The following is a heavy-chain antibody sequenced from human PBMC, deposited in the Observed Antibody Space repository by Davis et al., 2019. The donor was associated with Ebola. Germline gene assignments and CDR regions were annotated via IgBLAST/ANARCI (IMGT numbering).Heavy chain of an antibody. V-gene: IGHV4-31*03. CDR2: IYYSGST. CDR3: ARWRINDFWSGYLAHYYGMDV. CDR1: GGSISSGGYY. D-gene: IGHD3-3*01. J-gene: IGHJ6*02. Sequence: SETLSLTCTVSGGSISSGGYYWSWIRPHPGKGLEWIGYIYYSGSTYYNPSLKSRVTISVDTSKNQFSLKLSSVTAADTAVYYCARWRINDFWSGYLAHYYGMDVWGQGTTVTVSS.